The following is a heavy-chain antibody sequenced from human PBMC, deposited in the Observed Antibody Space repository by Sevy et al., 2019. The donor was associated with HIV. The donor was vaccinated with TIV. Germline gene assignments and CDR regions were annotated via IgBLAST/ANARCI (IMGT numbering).Heavy chain of an antibody. V-gene: IGHV3-21*01. CDR3: ARDLFSGGEAEFDY. CDR2: INAISSNI. D-gene: IGHD2-15*01. CDR1: GFTFSSYA. J-gene: IGHJ4*02. Sequence: GGSLRLSCAASGFTFSSYAMNWVRQAPGKGLEWVSSINAISSNIYYADSVKGRFTISRDNAKNSLYLQMNSLRAEDTAVYYCARDLFSGGEAEFDYWGQGTLVTVSS.